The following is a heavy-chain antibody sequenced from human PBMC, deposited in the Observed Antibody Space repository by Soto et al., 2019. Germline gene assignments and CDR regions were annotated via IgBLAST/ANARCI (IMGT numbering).Heavy chain of an antibody. D-gene: IGHD2-8*01. Sequence: QVHLRESGPGLVKSSETLSLTCTVSGDSVTNYFWSWMRQPPVKGLEWIGNMYHGGRTNYSPSLKSRVTMSLDSSKNPFSLNLSSVTAADTAVYFCARDPGYCTNGVCPIFDFWGQGVLVAVSS. CDR1: GDSVTNYF. CDR2: MYHGGRT. V-gene: IGHV4-59*02. J-gene: IGHJ4*02. CDR3: ARDPGYCTNGVCPIFDF.